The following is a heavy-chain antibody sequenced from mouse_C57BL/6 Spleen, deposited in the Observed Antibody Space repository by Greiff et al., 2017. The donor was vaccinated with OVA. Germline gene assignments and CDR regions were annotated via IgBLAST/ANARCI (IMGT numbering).Heavy chain of an antibody. D-gene: IGHD1-1*01. CDR1: GYTFTSYT. Sequence: QVQLQQSGAELARPGASVKMSCKASGYTFTSYTMHWVKQRPGQGLEWIGYINPSSGYTKYNQKFKDKATLTADKSSSTAYMQLSSLTSEDSAVYYCARPSTVVATPTEYFDVWGTGTTVTVSS. CDR3: ARPSTVVATPTEYFDV. V-gene: IGHV1-4*01. CDR2: INPSSGYT. J-gene: IGHJ1*03.